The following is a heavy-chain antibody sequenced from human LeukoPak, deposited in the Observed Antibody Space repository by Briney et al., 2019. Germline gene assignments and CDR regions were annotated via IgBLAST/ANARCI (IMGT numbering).Heavy chain of an antibody. CDR1: GYTFTSYG. Sequence: ASVKVSCKASGYTFTSYGISWVRQAPGQGLEWMGWISAYNGNTNYAQKLQGRVTMTTDTSTSTAYMELRSLRSDDTAVYYCARDPSAYCSGGSCSDVWGQGTLVTASS. CDR2: ISAYNGNT. J-gene: IGHJ1*01. CDR3: ARDPSAYCSGGSCSDV. V-gene: IGHV1-18*01. D-gene: IGHD2-15*01.